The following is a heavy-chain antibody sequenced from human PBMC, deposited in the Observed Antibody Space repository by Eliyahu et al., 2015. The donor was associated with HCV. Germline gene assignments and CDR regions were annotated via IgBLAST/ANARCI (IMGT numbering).Heavy chain of an antibody. CDR2: IYYCWGH. CDR3: ARQDYDSSGLRDY. CDR1: GGSISSSSYY. V-gene: IGHV4-39*01. D-gene: IGHD3-22*01. J-gene: IGHJ4*02. Sequence: QLQLQESGPGLVKPSETLSLTCTVSGGSISSSSYYWGWIRQPPGKGLEWIGSIYYCWGHLFNPSLKSRVTISVDTSKNQFSLKLSSVTAADTAVYYCARQDYDSSGLRDYWGQGTLVTVSS.